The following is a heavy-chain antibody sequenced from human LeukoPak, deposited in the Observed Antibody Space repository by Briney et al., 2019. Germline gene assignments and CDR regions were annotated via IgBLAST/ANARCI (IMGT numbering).Heavy chain of an antibody. CDR3: ARAQTYYYGSANPYYFDY. V-gene: IGHV1-69*04. J-gene: IGHJ4*02. D-gene: IGHD3-10*01. CDR2: IIPILGIA. CDR1: GGTFSSSA. Sequence: SVKVSCKASGGTFSSSAISWVRQAPGQGLEWMGRIIPILGIANYAQKFQGRVTITADKSTSTAYMELSSLRSEDTAVYYCARAQTYYYGSANPYYFDYWGQGTLVTVSS.